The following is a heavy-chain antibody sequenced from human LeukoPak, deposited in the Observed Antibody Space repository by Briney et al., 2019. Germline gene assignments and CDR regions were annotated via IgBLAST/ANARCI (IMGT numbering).Heavy chain of an antibody. CDR3: ARTATGGGY. V-gene: IGHV4-61*01. J-gene: IGHJ4*02. Sequence: SETLSLTCTVSGXSVISGHYYWSWTRQPPGQGLEWIGYIYSSGSTNDNPSIKSRITISVDTFRNEFSLKLSSVTAAGTAVYYCARTATGGGYWGQGTLVTVSA. D-gene: IGHD2-21*02. CDR1: GXSVISGHYY. CDR2: IYSSGST.